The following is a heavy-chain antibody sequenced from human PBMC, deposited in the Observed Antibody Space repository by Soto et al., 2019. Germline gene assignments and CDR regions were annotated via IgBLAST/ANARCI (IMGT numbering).Heavy chain of an antibody. CDR1: GGSFSGYY. J-gene: IGHJ5*02. CDR2: INHSGST. D-gene: IGHD6-6*01. V-gene: IGHV4-34*01. Sequence: SETLSLTCAVYGGSFSGYYWSWIRQPAGKGLEWIGEINHSGSTNYNPSLKSRVTISVDTSKNQFSLKLSSVTAADTAVYYCARGRYSSSSGWFDPWGQGTQVTVT. CDR3: ARGRYSSSSGWFDP.